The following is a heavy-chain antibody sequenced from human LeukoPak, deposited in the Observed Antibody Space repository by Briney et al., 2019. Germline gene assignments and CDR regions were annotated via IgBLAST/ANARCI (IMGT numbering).Heavy chain of an antibody. J-gene: IGHJ6*03. Sequence: GGSLRLSCAASGFTFSSYSMNWVRQAPGKGLEWVSSISSSSYIYYADSVKGRFTISRDNAKNSLYLQMNSLRAEDTAVYYCARRGSGYSYGSNYYYYYYMDVWGKGTTVTVSS. D-gene: IGHD5-18*01. V-gene: IGHV3-21*01. CDR1: GFTFSSYS. CDR3: ARRGSGYSYGSNYYYYYYMDV. CDR2: ISSSSYI.